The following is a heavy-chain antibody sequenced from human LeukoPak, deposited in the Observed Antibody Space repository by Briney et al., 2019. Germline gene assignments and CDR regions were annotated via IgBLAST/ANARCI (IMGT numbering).Heavy chain of an antibody. CDR2: TYYRSEWFH. Sequence: SQTLSLTCVISGDSVSSNSAAWNWIRQSPSRGLEWLGRTYYRSEWFHDYAVSVKSRMIINPDTSKNQFSLKLSSVTAADTAVYYCARDRVRGNSNPYFDYWGQGTLVTVSS. D-gene: IGHD4-11*01. CDR1: GDSVSSNSAA. CDR3: ARDRVRGNSNPYFDY. V-gene: IGHV6-1*01. J-gene: IGHJ4*02.